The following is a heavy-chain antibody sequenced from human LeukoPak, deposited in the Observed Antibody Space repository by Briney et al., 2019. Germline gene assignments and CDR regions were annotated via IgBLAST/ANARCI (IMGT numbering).Heavy chain of an antibody. Sequence: SETLSLTCTVSGGSISSYYGSWIRQPPGKGLEWIGYIYYSGSTNYNPSLKSRVTISVDTSKNQFSLKLSSVTAADTAVYYCASGGYSYGYRGGFDYWGQGTLVTVSS. CDR3: ASGGYSYGYRGGFDY. CDR1: GGSISSYY. J-gene: IGHJ4*02. V-gene: IGHV4-59*08. CDR2: IYYSGST. D-gene: IGHD5-18*01.